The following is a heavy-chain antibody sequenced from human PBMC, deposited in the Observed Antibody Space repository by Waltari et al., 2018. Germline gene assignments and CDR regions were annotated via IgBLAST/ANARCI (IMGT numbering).Heavy chain of an antibody. CDR2: IYSGGST. D-gene: IGHD6-6*01. Sequence: EVQLVESGGGLIQPGGSLRLSCAASGFTVSSNYMSWVRQAPGKGLEWVSVIYSGGSTYYADSVKGRFTISRDNSKNTLYLQMNSLRAEDTAVYYCARDHLSIGATTYYYYGMDVWGQGTTVTVSS. J-gene: IGHJ6*02. V-gene: IGHV3-53*01. CDR1: GFTVSSNY. CDR3: ARDHLSIGATTYYYYGMDV.